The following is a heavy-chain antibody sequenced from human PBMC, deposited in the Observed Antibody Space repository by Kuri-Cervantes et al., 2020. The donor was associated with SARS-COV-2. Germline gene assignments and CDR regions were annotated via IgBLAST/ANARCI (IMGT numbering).Heavy chain of an antibody. CDR3: ARQELFEVNDLWRGYSQYQAFAT. D-gene: IGHD3-3*01. CDR2: ISYSGSG. J-gene: IGHJ4*02. Sequence: GSLRLSCRVSGDSISRYSWNWIRQPPGKGLEWIGHISYSGSGSYNPSLKGRVLMSIDESMNQLSLRLSSVTAADTAVYYCARQELFEVNDLWRGYSQYQAFATWGQGTLVTVSS. V-gene: IGHV4-59*08. CDR1: GDSISRYS.